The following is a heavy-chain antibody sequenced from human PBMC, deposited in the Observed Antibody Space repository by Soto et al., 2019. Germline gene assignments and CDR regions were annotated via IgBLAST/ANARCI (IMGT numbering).Heavy chain of an antibody. CDR3: ASQSIDYYFDY. Sequence: GGSLRLSCAASGFTFSSYEMNWVRQAPGKGLEWVSYISSSGSTIYYADSVKGRFTISRDNAKNSLYLQMNSLRAEDTAVYYCASQSIDYYFDYWGQGTLVTSPQ. CDR1: GFTFSSYE. CDR2: ISSSGSTI. D-gene: IGHD3-9*01. J-gene: IGHJ4*02. V-gene: IGHV3-48*03.